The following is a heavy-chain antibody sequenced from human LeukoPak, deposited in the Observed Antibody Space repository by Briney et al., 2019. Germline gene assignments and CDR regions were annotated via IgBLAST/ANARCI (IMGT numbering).Heavy chain of an antibody. V-gene: IGHV1-3*01. CDR2: INAGNGNT. CDR1: GYTFTSYD. J-gene: IGHJ4*02. D-gene: IGHD5-18*01. CDR3: ARDAGDTAIDY. Sequence: ASVKVSCKPSGYTFTSYDVHCVRQAPGQRLEWMGWINAGNGNTKYSQKFQGRVTITRYTSASTGYMELSSLRSEDTAVYYCARDAGDTAIDYWGQGTLVTVSS.